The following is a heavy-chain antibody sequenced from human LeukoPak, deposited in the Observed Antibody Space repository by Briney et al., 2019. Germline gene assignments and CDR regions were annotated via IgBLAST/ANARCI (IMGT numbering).Heavy chain of an antibody. CDR3: ARDGTAGVDY. Sequence: ASVNVSCKASGYTFTGYYMHWVRQAAGQGLEWRGGINPNIGGTNSAQKFQGRVTMTRDTSISTAYMVLSRLRSDDTAVYYCARDGTAGVDYWGQGTLVTVSS. J-gene: IGHJ4*02. V-gene: IGHV1-2*02. CDR2: INPNIGGT. CDR1: GYTFTGYY. D-gene: IGHD1/OR15-1a*01.